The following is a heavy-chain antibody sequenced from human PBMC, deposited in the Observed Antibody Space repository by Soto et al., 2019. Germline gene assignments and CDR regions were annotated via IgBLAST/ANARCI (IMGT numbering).Heavy chain of an antibody. CDR2: ISGSGSTI. CDR1: GFTFSSYA. Sequence: GGSLRLSCASSGFTFSSYAGSLVRQAPGKGPEWISSISGSGSTIYYADSVKGRFTISRDNSKNTLYLQMSSLRAEDTAVYYCAKVFYYYDSSGYYYFDYWGQGALVTVSS. D-gene: IGHD3-22*01. V-gene: IGHV3-23*01. CDR3: AKVFYYYDSSGYYYFDY. J-gene: IGHJ4*02.